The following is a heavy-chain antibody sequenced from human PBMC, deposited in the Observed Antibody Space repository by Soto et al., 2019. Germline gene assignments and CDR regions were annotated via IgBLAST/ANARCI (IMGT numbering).Heavy chain of an antibody. CDR1: GFTFSDYY. CDR3: ARTLATIKDYYYGMDV. V-gene: IGHV3-11*01. CDR2: ISSSGSTI. J-gene: IGHJ6*02. D-gene: IGHD5-12*01. Sequence: GGSLRLSCAGSGFTFSDYYMSWIRQAPGKGLEWVSYISSSGSTIYYADSVKGRFTISRDNAKNSLYLQMNSLRAEDTAVYYCARTLATIKDYYYGMDVWGQGTTVTVSS.